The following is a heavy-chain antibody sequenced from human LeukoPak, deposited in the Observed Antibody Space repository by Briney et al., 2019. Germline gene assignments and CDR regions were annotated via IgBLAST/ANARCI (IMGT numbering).Heavy chain of an antibody. V-gene: IGHV4-59*08. CDR1: GGSISSYY. CDR3: ARVGDGLFDY. J-gene: IGHJ4*02. D-gene: IGHD1-26*01. Sequence: SEALSLTCTVSGGSISSYYWSWIRQPPGKGLEWIGYIYYSGNTNYNPSLKSRVTISIDTSKNQFSLKLSSVTAADTAVYYCARVGDGLFDYWGQGTLVTVSS. CDR2: IYYSGNT.